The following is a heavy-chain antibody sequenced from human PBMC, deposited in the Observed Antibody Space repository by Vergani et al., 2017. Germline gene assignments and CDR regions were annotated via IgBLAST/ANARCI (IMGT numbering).Heavy chain of an antibody. CDR3: ARDLGLTVTTGWFDP. CDR2: INPSGGST. CDR1: GYTFTSYY. Sequence: QVQLVQSGAEVKKPGASVKVSCKASGYTFTSYYMHWVRQAPGQGLEWMGIINPSGGSTSYAQKFQGRVTMTRDTSTSTVYMELSSLRSEDTAVYYCARDLGLTVTTGWFDPWGQGTRVTVSS. D-gene: IGHD4-17*01. V-gene: IGHV1-46*01. J-gene: IGHJ5*02.